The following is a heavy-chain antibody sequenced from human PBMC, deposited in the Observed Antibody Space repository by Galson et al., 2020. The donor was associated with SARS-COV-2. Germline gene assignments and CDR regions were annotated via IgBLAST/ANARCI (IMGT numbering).Heavy chain of an antibody. CDR3: VRDWGSSYLEWFDP. D-gene: IGHD6-13*01. CDR1: GGSMNSYY. CDR2: IFYSGNT. V-gene: IGHV4-59*01. J-gene: IGHJ5*02. Sequence: TLSLTCTVSGGSMNSYYWSWIRQPPGKGLEWIGYIFYSGNTNYNPSLKSRVTISLDTSKNQFSLQVKSVTAADTAVYYCVRDWGSSYLEWFDPWGQGTLVTVSS.